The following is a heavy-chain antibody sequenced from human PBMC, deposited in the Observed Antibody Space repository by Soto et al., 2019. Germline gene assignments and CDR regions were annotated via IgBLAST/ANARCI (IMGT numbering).Heavy chain of an antibody. V-gene: IGHV3-30*18. CDR1: GFTFSSYA. D-gene: IGHD5-18*01. CDR3: AKDSVREQLWGSFDY. CDR2: ISYDGSEK. Sequence: GGSLRLSCAASGFTFSSYAMHWVRQAPGKGLEWVALISYDGSEKYYLDSVEGRFTISRDNSKNTVYLQMNSLTVEDTAVYYCAKDSVREQLWGSFDYWGQGTLVTVSS. J-gene: IGHJ4*02.